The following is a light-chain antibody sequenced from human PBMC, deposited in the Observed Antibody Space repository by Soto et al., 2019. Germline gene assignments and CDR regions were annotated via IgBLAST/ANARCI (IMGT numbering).Light chain of an antibody. V-gene: IGKV3-20*01. CDR1: QSVSSTF. CDR2: GAS. J-gene: IGKJ5*01. Sequence: EIVLTQSPGTLSLSPGERATLSCRASQSVSSTFLAWYQQKPGQPPRLLIYGASNRATGIPDRFRGSGSGTDFTLAISRLEPEDFAVYCCQHYGSSLITFGQGTRLEIK. CDR3: QHYGSSLIT.